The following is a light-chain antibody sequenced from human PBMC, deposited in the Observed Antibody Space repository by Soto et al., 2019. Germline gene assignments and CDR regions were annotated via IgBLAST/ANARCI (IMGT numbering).Light chain of an antibody. CDR3: QQYGSSPPELT. J-gene: IGKJ4*01. CDR1: QSVGSNY. Sequence: EIVLTQSPGTLSLSPGERATLSCRASQSVGSNYLAWYQQKPGQAPRILIFGASGRATGIPDRFSGSGSGTDFTLTISRLEPEDFAVYYCQQYGSSPPELTFGGGTKVEIK. V-gene: IGKV3-20*01. CDR2: GAS.